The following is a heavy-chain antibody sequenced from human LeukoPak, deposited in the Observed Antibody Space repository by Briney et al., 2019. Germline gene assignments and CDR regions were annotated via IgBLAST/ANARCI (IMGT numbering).Heavy chain of an antibody. J-gene: IGHJ4*02. CDR3: TRDSDLAAAGTLPDY. D-gene: IGHD6-13*01. CDR2: INSDGSST. V-gene: IGHV3-74*01. Sequence: GGSLRLSRAASGFTFSSYWMHWVRQAPGKGLVWVSRINSDGSSTSYADSVKGRFTISRDNAKNTLYLQMNSLRAEDTAVYYCTRDSDLAAAGTLPDYWGQGTLVTVSS. CDR1: GFTFSSYW.